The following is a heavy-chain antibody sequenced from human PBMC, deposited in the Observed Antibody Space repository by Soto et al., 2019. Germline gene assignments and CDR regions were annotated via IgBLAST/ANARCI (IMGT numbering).Heavy chain of an antibody. CDR1: GGSISSGGYY. V-gene: IGHV4-31*02. D-gene: IGHD1-26*01. Sequence: LCGGSISSGGYYWRWIRQHPGKGLEWIGYIYYSGSTYYNPSLKSRVTISVDTSKNQFSLKLSSVTAADTAVYYCARAPIEWGQGTLVTVSS. CDR3: ARAPIE. J-gene: IGHJ4*02. CDR2: IYYSGST.